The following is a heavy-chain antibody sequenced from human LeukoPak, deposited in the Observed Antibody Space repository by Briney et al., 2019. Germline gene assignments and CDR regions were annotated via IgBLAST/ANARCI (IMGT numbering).Heavy chain of an antibody. CDR3: ARDERELRYDGFDI. CDR1: DYSITSDYY. Sequence: PSETLSLTCTVSDYSITSDYYWGWIRLPPGKGLEWIGSIYHSGSTYYNPSRKSRVTISVDTSKNEFSLRLSSVTAADTAVYYCARDERELRYDGFDIWGQGTMVTVSS. CDR2: IYHSGST. J-gene: IGHJ3*02. D-gene: IGHD1-7*01. V-gene: IGHV4-38-2*02.